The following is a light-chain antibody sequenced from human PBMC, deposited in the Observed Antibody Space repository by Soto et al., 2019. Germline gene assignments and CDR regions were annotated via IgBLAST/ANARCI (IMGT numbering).Light chain of an antibody. J-gene: IGLJ3*02. CDR1: NSNIGSNT. CDR2: SSN. Sequence: QSVLTQPPSASGTPGQRVTISCSGSNSNIGSNTVNWYQQFPGAAPKLLVYSSNLRRSGVPDRFSGSKSGTSASLAISGLQSEDESDYYCAAWDGSLNGVVFGGGTKLTVL. CDR3: AAWDGSLNGVV. V-gene: IGLV1-44*01.